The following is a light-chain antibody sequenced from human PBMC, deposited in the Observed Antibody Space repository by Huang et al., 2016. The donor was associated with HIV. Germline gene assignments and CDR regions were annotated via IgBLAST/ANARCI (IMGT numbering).Light chain of an antibody. CDR3: QQYGSSPWT. CDR1: QSVSSSY. CDR2: GSS. V-gene: IGKV3-20*01. J-gene: IGKJ1*01. Sequence: EIVLTQSSGTLSLSPGERATLSCRASQSVSSSYLAWYQQKPGHAPRLLIYGSSIRATGIPDRFSGSGSGTDFTLTISRLEPEDFAVYYCQQYGSSPWTFGQGTKVEIK.